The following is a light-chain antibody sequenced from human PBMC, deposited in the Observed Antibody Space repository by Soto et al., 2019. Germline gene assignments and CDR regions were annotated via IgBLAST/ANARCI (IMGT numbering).Light chain of an antibody. Sequence: QSALTQPASVSGSPGLSIAISCTGTTSDVDGYNSASWYQQQPGNVPKPMIYDVSNRPSWVSSPFSGSKSGNTASLTISGFQAEDEGDYYCSPYTTGGSYVVGNGTELTVL. CDR1: TSDVDGYNS. V-gene: IGLV2-14*01. CDR2: DVS. J-gene: IGLJ1*01. CDR3: SPYTTGGSYV.